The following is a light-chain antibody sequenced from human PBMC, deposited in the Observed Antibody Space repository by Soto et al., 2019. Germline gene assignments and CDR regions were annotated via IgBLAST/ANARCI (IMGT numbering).Light chain of an antibody. Sequence: DIVMAQSPLSLPVTPGEPASISCRSNQSLMHTNGYNFLDWYLQKPVQSPQLLIYLGSNLASGVPDRYSGSGSGTDFTLKISRVEAEDVGIYYCMQALQTPYTFGPGTKVDIK. CDR2: LGS. CDR3: MQALQTPYT. J-gene: IGKJ3*01. V-gene: IGKV2-28*01. CDR1: QSLMHTNGYNF.